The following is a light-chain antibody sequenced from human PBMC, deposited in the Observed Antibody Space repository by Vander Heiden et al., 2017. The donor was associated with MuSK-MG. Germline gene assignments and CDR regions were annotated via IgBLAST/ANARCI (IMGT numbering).Light chain of an antibody. CDR3: QQSDSTRLT. CDR1: QSISSY. J-gene: IGKJ4*01. Sequence: DIQMTQSPSSLSASVGDRVTITCRASQSISSYLNWYQQKPGKAPKLLIYAASSLQSGVPSRFSGSGSGTDFTLTISRLQPEDFATYYCQQSDSTRLTFGGGTKVEIK. V-gene: IGKV1-39*01. CDR2: AAS.